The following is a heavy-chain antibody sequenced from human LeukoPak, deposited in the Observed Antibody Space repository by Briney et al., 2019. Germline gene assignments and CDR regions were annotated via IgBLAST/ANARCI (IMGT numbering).Heavy chain of an antibody. CDR2: TSYDESTK. CDR1: GFTFRNYA. D-gene: IGHD5-24*01. Sequence: PGGSLRLSCAASGFTFRNYAMHWVRQAPGKGLEWVAVTSYDESTKYYVDSVKGRFTISRDNSKNTLFLQMNSLRAEDTAVYYCAKVRLKLATIGYYFDYWGQGTLVTVSS. V-gene: IGHV3-30-3*01. CDR3: AKVRLKLATIGYYFDY. J-gene: IGHJ4*02.